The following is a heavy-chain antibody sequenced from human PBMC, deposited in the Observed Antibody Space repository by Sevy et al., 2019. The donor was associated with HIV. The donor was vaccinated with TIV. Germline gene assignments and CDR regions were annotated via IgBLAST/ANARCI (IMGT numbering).Heavy chain of an antibody. D-gene: IGHD1-1*01. J-gene: IGHJ4*02. Sequence: ASVKVSCKASGYTFTSYGISWVRQAPGQGLEWMGWISPYNGKTNHAQKLQGRVTMTTDTSTSTAYMEVRSLRSDDTAVYYCARGYNWNINFDYWGQGTLVTVSS. CDR2: ISPYNGKT. CDR1: GYTFTSYG. V-gene: IGHV1-18*01. CDR3: ARGYNWNINFDY.